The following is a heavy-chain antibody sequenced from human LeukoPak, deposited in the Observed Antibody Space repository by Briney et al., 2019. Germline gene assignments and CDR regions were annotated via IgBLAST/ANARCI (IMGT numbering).Heavy chain of an antibody. CDR3: AGSWVAVAGTNWFDP. Sequence: SETLSLTCTVSGGSISSSSYYWGWIRQPPGKGLEWIGSIYYSGSTYYNPSLKSRVTISVDTSKNQLSPKLSSVTAADTAMYYCAGSWVAVAGTNWFDPWGQGTLVTVS. CDR2: IYYSGST. D-gene: IGHD6-19*01. V-gene: IGHV4-39*01. J-gene: IGHJ5*02. CDR1: GGSISSSSYY.